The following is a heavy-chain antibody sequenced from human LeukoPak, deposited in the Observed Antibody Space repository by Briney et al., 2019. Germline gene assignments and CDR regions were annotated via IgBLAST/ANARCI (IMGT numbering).Heavy chain of an antibody. CDR1: GFSFSTYT. CDR2: ISSSSNHI. D-gene: IGHD3-3*01. CDR3: ARDTYYDFWSGYYTVADFDY. J-gene: IGHJ4*02. Sequence: GGSLRLSCAASGFSFSTYTMNWVRQAPGKGLEWVSSISSSSNHIYYVDSVKGRFTVSRDNAKNSLYLQMNSLRAEDTAVYYCARDTYYDFWSGYYTVADFDYWGQGTLVTVSS. V-gene: IGHV3-21*01.